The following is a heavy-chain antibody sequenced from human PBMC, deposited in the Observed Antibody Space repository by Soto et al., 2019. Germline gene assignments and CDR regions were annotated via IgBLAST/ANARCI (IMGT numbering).Heavy chain of an antibody. Sequence: QMQLQESGPGLVKPSETLSLTCAVSSASIITEQRWTWVRQPPGKGLEWIGEIHHSGNTNNNPSLRSRVTMSVDKSKYQFSLNLNSVTAADTALYYCARSFGWYAIDHWGQGTLVIVSS. V-gene: IGHV4-4*02. CDR3: ARSFGWYAIDH. CDR1: SASIITEQR. CDR2: IHHSGNT. J-gene: IGHJ4*02. D-gene: IGHD6-19*01.